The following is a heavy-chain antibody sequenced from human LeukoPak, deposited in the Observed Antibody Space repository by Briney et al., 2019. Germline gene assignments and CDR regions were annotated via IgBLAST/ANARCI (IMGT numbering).Heavy chain of an antibody. CDR2: IYPGDSDT. CDR1: GYSFTSYW. CDR3: ASLRDSGSYYFDY. V-gene: IGHV5-51*01. J-gene: IGHJ4*02. Sequence: GESLQISCKGSGYSFTSYWIGWVRQLPGKGLEWMGIIYPGDSDTRYSPSFQGQVTISADKSISTAYLQWSSLKASDTAMYYCASLRDSGSYYFDYWGQGTLVTVSS. D-gene: IGHD3-10*01.